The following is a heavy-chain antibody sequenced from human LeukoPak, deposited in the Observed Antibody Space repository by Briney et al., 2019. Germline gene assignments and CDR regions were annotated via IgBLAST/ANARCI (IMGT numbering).Heavy chain of an antibody. J-gene: IGHJ4*02. D-gene: IGHD5-24*01. CDR1: GFTFDDYG. V-gene: IGHV3-20*04. Sequence: GGSLRLSCEASGFTFDDYGMSWVRQSTGKGLEWVSAITNWNGGSTGYADSVRGRFTISRDNAKNSLDLQMDSLRAEDTAVYYCARGRDGYNGDYWGQGTLVTVSS. CDR2: ITNWNGGST. CDR3: ARGRDGYNGDY.